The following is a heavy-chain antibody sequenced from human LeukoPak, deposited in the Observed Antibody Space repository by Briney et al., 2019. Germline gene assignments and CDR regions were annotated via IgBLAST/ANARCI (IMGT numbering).Heavy chain of an antibody. V-gene: IGHV4-34*01. CDR3: ARPKVGATRGFDY. Sequence: SETLSLTCAVYGGSFNNYYWNWIRQPPGKGLEWIGEINHSGSTNYNPSLKSRVTISVDTSKNQFSLTLTSLTAADTAVYYCARPKVGATRGFDYWGQGTLVTVSS. CDR2: INHSGST. D-gene: IGHD1-26*01. CDR1: GGSFNNYY. J-gene: IGHJ4*02.